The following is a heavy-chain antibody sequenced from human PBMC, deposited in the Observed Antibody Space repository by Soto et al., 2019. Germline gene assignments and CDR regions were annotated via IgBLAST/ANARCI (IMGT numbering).Heavy chain of an antibody. D-gene: IGHD6-13*01. V-gene: IGHV3-23*01. CDR3: AKDFTAYLSSWFNL. CDR2: ITGSGSTT. Sequence: EVQLLESGGGLVQPGGSLRLSCAASEFTFSSNAMHWVRKAPGKGLEWVSGITGSGSTTFYADSVKGRFTISRDNSKNTLYLHMSSLRAEDTAIYYCAKDFTAYLSSWFNLWGTGTLVTVSS. CDR1: EFTFSSNA. J-gene: IGHJ5*02.